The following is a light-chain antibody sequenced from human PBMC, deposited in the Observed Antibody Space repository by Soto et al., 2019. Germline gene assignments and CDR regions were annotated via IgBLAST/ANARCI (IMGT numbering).Light chain of an antibody. CDR2: DAS. CDR3: KKYGSSHT. V-gene: IGKV3-20*01. Sequence: EIVLTQSPGTLSLSPGARATLSCRATHNIHSDYLAWYQQKLGQAPRLLIYDASSRATGIPDRFSGSGSGTDFTLTISRLEPEDFAVYYCKKYGSSHTFGQGTKLEIK. CDR1: HNIHSDY. J-gene: IGKJ2*01.